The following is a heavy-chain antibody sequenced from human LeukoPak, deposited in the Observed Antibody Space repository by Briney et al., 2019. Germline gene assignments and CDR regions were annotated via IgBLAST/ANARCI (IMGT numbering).Heavy chain of an antibody. CDR2: IGTAGDT. Sequence: PGGSLRLSCAASGFTFSSYDMHWVRQATGKGLEWVSAIGTAGDTYYPGSVKGRFTISRDNSKNTLYLQMNSLRAEDTAVYYCAKGPRSSWSLNWFDPWGQGTLVTVSS. CDR3: AKGPRSSWSLNWFDP. J-gene: IGHJ5*02. V-gene: IGHV3-13*01. D-gene: IGHD6-13*01. CDR1: GFTFSSYD.